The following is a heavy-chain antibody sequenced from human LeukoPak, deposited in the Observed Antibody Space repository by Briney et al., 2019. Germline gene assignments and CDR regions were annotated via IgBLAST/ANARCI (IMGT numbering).Heavy chain of an antibody. D-gene: IGHD4-23*01. CDR1: GFMFSDYT. CDR3: AKDGLGYGGNFYYFDY. V-gene: IGHV3-64*04. CDR2: VTGNARSK. Sequence: GGSLRLSCAGSGFMFSDYTMHWVRQAPGKGLEYVSAVTGNARSKYHADSVKGRFTISRDNSKNTLYLQMNSLRAEDTAVYYCAKDGLGYGGNFYYFDYWGQGTLVTVSS. J-gene: IGHJ4*02.